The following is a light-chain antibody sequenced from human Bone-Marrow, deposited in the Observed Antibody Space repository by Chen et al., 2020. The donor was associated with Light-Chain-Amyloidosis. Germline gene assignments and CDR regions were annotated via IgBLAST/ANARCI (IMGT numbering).Light chain of an antibody. V-gene: IGLV3-21*02. CDR2: DDS. Sequence: SYVLTQPSSVSVAPGQTATIACGGNNIGSTSVHWYQQTPGHAPLLVVYDDSDRPSGSPERLSGSNSGNTATLTISRVEARDEADDYCQVWDRSSDRPVFGGGTKLTVL. J-gene: IGLJ3*02. CDR1: NIGSTS. CDR3: QVWDRSSDRPV.